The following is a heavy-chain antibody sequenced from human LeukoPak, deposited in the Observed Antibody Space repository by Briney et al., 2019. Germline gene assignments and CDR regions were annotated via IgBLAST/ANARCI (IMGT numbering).Heavy chain of an antibody. CDR2: IIPIFGTA. CDR3: ARDHSSGWYVSDY. Sequence: GASVKVSCKASGGTFSSYAISWVRQAPGQGLEWMGGIIPIFGTANYAQKFQGRVTITADESTSTAYMELRSLRSDDTAVYYCARDHSSGWYVSDYWGQGTLVTVSS. D-gene: IGHD6-19*01. V-gene: IGHV1-69*13. J-gene: IGHJ4*02. CDR1: GGTFSSYA.